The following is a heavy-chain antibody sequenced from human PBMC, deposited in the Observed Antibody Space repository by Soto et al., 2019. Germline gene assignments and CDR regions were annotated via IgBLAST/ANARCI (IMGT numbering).Heavy chain of an antibody. CDR3: PSPSIQLWFYYGMDV. V-gene: IGHV3-30-3*01. Sequence: GGSLRLSCAASGFTFSSYAMHWVRQAPGKGLEWVAVISYDGSNKYYADSVKGRFTISRDNSKNTLYLQMNSLRAEDTAVYYYPSPSIQLWFYYGMDVWGQRNTVTVS. J-gene: IGHJ6*02. D-gene: IGHD5-18*01. CDR2: ISYDGSNK. CDR1: GFTFSSYA.